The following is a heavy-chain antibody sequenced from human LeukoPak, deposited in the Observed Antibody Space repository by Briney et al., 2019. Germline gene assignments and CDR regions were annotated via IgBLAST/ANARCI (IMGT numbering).Heavy chain of an antibody. D-gene: IGHD1-26*01. CDR3: ARDGRISPYSGMDV. V-gene: IGHV4-59*01. Sequence: TSETLSLTCNVSGDSLSYYYWSWIRQPPGKGLEWIGYIYYSGSTDYNPSLKSRVSISVDTSKNQFSLKLNSVTPADTAVYYCARDGRISPYSGMDVWGQGTTVTVSS. CDR1: GDSLSYYY. CDR2: IYYSGST. J-gene: IGHJ6*02.